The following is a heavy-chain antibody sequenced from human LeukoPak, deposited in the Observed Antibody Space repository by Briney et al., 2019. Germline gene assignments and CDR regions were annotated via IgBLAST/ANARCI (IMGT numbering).Heavy chain of an antibody. V-gene: IGHV4-59*01. J-gene: IGHJ6*02. CDR3: ARQWPTYYYGMDV. CDR2: IYYSGST. Sequence: SSETLSLTCTVSGGSISSYYWGWIRQPPGKGLEWIGYIYYSGSTNYNPSLKSRVTISVDTSKNQFSLKLSSVTAADTAVYYCARQWPTYYYGMDVWGQGTTVTVSS. D-gene: IGHD6-19*01. CDR1: GGSISSYY.